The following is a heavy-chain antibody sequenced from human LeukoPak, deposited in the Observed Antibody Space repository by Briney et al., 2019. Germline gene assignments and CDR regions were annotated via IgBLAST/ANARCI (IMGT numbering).Heavy chain of an antibody. V-gene: IGHV3-64*01. J-gene: IGHJ6*03. D-gene: IGHD3-9*01. CDR2: ISSNGGST. CDR1: GFTFSSYA. Sequence: PGGSLRLSCAASGFTFSSYAMHWVRQAPGKGLEYVSAISSNGGSTYYANSVKGRFTISRDNSKNTLYLQMGSLRAEDMAVYYCARLTGYSLYYYMDVWGKGTTVTVSS. CDR3: ARLTGYSLYYYMDV.